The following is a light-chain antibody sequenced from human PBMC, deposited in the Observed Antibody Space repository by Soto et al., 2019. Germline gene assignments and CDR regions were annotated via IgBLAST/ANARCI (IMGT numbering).Light chain of an antibody. Sequence: EIVLTQSPGTLSLSPGEGATLSCRASQSVSTNFFAWYQQKPGQAPRLLIYGASTRATGIPDRFSGSGSGTDFTLTSSRLEPEDFAVYYCQQYGRTSWTCGQGTKVEI. CDR3: QQYGRTSWT. CDR1: QSVSTNF. J-gene: IGKJ1*01. CDR2: GAS. V-gene: IGKV3-20*01.